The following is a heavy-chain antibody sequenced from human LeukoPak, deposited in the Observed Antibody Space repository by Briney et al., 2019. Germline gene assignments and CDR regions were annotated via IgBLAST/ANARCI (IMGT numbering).Heavy chain of an antibody. J-gene: IGHJ6*03. CDR2: IYPDDSNT. CDR3: ARQGAAGKYYYYYMDV. CDR1: GYSFPIYW. D-gene: IGHD6-13*01. V-gene: IGHV5-51*01. Sequence: GESLKISCKTSGYSFPIYWIGWVRQMPGQGLEWMGIIYPDDSNTIYGPSFQGQVTISADKSINTAYLEWSSLKASDTAIYYCARQGAAGKYYYYYMDVWGKGTTVTVSS.